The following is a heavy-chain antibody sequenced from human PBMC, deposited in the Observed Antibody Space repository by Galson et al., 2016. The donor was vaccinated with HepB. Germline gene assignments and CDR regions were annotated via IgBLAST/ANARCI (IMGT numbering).Heavy chain of an antibody. V-gene: IGHV1-3*01. CDR1: GYLFIAYP. CDR3: ARENYGGYVPVVYFDY. J-gene: IGHJ4*02. CDR2: INVGNGNT. Sequence: SVKVSCKASGYLFIAYPIHWVRQAPGQRLEWMGWINVGNGNTKYSQKFQGRVTITRDTSANIAYMELSSLRAEDTAVYYCARENYGGYVPVVYFDYWGQGTPVTVSS. D-gene: IGHD4-17*01.